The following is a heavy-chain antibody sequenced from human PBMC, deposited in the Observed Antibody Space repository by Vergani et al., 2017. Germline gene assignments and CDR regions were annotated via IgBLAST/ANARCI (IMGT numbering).Heavy chain of an antibody. CDR1: GGSISSGSYY. D-gene: IGHD6-13*01. CDR2: IYTSGST. V-gene: IGHV4-61*02. Sequence: QVQLQESGPGLVKPSQTLSLTCTVSGGSISSGSYYWSWLPQPAGKGLEWIGRIYTSGSTNYNPSLKSRVTISVDTSKNQFSLKLSSVTAADTAVYYCARARIAAAGNSYYYYGMDVWGQGTTVTVSS. J-gene: IGHJ6*02. CDR3: ARARIAAAGNSYYYYGMDV.